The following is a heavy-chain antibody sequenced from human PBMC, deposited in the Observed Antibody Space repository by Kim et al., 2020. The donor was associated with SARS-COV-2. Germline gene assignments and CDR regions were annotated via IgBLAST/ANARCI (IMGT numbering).Heavy chain of an antibody. D-gene: IGHD2-2*01. CDR3: ARRATGYAY. Sequence: SETLSLTCIVSGGSISSSGYYWDWIRQPPGTGLEWIGSVYYRGTTYYNPSLKSRVIISVDTSKNHLSLKLSSVTAADTAVYYCARRATGYAYRGQGTLVTVSS. V-gene: IGHV4-39*02. CDR2: VYYRGTT. CDR1: GGSISSSGYY. J-gene: IGHJ4*02.